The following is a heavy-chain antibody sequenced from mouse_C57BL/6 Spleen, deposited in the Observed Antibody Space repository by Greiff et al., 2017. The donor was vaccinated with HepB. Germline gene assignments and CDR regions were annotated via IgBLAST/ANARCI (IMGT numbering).Heavy chain of an antibody. CDR3: ARWDTTVGGYFDY. D-gene: IGHD1-1*01. Sequence: QVQLQQSGAELVKPGASVKMSCKASGYTFTSYWITWVKQRPGQGLEWIGDIYPGSGSTNYNEKFKSKSTLTVDTSSSTAYMQPSSLKSEDSAVYYCARWDTTVGGYFDYWDQGTTLTVSS. CDR2: IYPGSGST. V-gene: IGHV1-55*01. CDR1: GYTFTSYW. J-gene: IGHJ2*01.